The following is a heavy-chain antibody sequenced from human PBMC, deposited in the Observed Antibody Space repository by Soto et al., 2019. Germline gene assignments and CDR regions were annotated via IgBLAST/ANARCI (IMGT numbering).Heavy chain of an antibody. CDR2: IFPHTEG. J-gene: IGHJ6*02. V-gene: IGHV2-26*01. CDR1: GSSFTNTQMC. Sequence: QVTLKESGPVLVKPTETLTLTCIVSGSSFTNTQMCVSWIRQPPGKALEWLGHIFPHTEGSYTTSLKTRLTSSTDTSKSQVVLTMTNMDPVDPAAYSCERVRWDLGYAMDVWSQGTSVTVSS. CDR3: ERVRWDLGYAMDV. D-gene: IGHD1-26*01.